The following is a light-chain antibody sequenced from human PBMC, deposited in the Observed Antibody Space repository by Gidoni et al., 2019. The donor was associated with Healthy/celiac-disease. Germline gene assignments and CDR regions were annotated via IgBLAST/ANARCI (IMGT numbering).Light chain of an antibody. CDR2: QNR. Sequence: SYELTQPPSVSVSPGQTASITCSGDKLGDKYACWYQQKSGQPPVLVIYQNRKRPSGIPERFSGSNSGNTATLTIRGTQAVDEADYYCQAWDSNTAFVFGTGTKVTVL. CDR3: QAWDSNTAFV. J-gene: IGLJ1*01. V-gene: IGLV3-1*01. CDR1: KLGDKY.